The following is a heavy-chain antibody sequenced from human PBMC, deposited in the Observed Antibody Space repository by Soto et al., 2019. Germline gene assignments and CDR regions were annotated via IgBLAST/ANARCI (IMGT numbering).Heavy chain of an antibody. V-gene: IGHV3-30-3*01. CDR2: ISYDGSNK. D-gene: IGHD3-10*01. J-gene: IGHJ4*02. CDR3: ELYYYGSGSLE. Sequence: QVQLVESGGGVVQPGRSLRLSCAASGFTFSSYAMHWVRQAPGKGLEWVAVISYDGSNKYYADSVKGRFTISRDNSKNTLYLQMNCLRAEDTAVYYCELYYYGSGSLEWGQGTLVTVSS. CDR1: GFTFSSYA.